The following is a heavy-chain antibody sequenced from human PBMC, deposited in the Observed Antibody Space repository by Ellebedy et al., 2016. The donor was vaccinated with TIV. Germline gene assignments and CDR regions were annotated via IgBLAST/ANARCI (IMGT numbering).Heavy chain of an antibody. CDR3: ERLGLIAAAGASDY. V-gene: IGHV3-11*01. D-gene: IGHD6-13*01. CDR2: ISYSGDLM. J-gene: IGHJ4*02. Sequence: GESLKISCAASGFTFSGYYMSWFLQAPGMWPVWISYISYSGDLMYYADSVKGRFTTSRDNAGNSLYLQMNSLRAEDTAVDYCERLGLIAAAGASDYWGQGTLVIDSS. CDR1: GFTFSGYY.